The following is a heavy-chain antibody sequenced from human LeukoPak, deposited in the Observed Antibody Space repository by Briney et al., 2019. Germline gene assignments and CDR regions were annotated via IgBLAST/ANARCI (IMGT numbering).Heavy chain of an antibody. V-gene: IGHV1-18*01. CDR3: AKREGSSSWYTSYYFDY. J-gene: IGHJ4*02. CDR2: ISAYNGNT. CDR1: GYTFTSYG. Sequence: ASVKVSCKASGYTFTSYGISWVRQAPGQGLEWMGWISAYNGNTNYAQKLQGRVTMTTDTSTSTAYMELRSLRAEDTAVYYCAKREGSSSWYTSYYFDYWGQGTLVTVSS. D-gene: IGHD6-13*01.